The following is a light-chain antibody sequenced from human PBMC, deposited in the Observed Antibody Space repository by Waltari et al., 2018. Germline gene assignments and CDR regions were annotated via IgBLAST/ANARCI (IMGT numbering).Light chain of an antibody. Sequence: SFALTQPPSVSVSPGQTARITCSAEEWSKNYAYWYQQKPGQAPVLVIYKDTERPPGIPERLSGSSSGTTVTLTISGVQAEDEADYFCQSADGTTNSVVFGGGTKLTVL. CDR1: EWSKNY. V-gene: IGLV3-25*03. CDR2: KDT. CDR3: QSADGTTNSVV. J-gene: IGLJ2*01.